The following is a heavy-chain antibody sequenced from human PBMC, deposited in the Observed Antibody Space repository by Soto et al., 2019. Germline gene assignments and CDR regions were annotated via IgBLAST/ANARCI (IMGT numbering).Heavy chain of an antibody. Sequence: WETLSLTCTVSGGSVSSGSYYWSWIRQPPGKGLEWIGYIYYSGSTNYDPSLKSRVTISVDTSKNQFSLKLSSVTAADTAVYYCARDPGQSGYYYAGRDYYYYGMDVWGQGTTVTVSS. CDR3: ARDPGQSGYYYAGRDYYYYGMDV. V-gene: IGHV4-61*01. D-gene: IGHD3-22*01. J-gene: IGHJ6*02. CDR1: GGSVSSGSYY. CDR2: IYYSGST.